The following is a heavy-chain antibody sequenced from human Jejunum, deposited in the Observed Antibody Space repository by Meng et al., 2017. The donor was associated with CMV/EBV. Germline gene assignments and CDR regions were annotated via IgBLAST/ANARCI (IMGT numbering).Heavy chain of an antibody. CDR3: AHRKTWNAYWDLSVFDY. Sequence: FSLSTYGVGGGWIRQPPGKALEWLAVIYWDDDKRYSPSLKTRLTITKDTSKNQVVLTMANMDPVDTATYYCAHRKTWNAYWDLSVFDYWGQGTLVTVSS. J-gene: IGHJ4*02. CDR1: FSLSTYGVG. CDR2: IYWDDDK. D-gene: IGHD3-16*01. V-gene: IGHV2-5*02.